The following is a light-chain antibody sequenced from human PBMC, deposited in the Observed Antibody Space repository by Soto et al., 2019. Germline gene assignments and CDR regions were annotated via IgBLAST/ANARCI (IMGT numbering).Light chain of an antibody. V-gene: IGLV6-57*04. CDR2: KDN. CDR3: QSYDTWNPVV. Sequence: NFMLTQPHSVSESPGKTVIISCTRSSGSIASNYVQWFQQRPGSAPTTVIFKDNERPSGVPDRFSGSIDSSSNSASLTISGLRTEDEADYFCQSYDTWNPVVFGGGTKLTVL. CDR1: SGSIASNY. J-gene: IGLJ3*02.